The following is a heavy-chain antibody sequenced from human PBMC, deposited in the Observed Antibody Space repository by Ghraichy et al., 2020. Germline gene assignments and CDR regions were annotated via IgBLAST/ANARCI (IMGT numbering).Heavy chain of an antibody. D-gene: IGHD2-2*01. CDR2: IIPILGIA. Sequence: SVKVSCKASGGTFSSYAISWVRQAPGQGLEWMGRIIPILGIANYAQKFQGRVTITADKSTSTAYMELSSLRSEDTAVYYCADGARYCSSTSCYSLDYWGQGTLVTVSS. CDR1: GGTFSSYA. CDR3: ADGARYCSSTSCYSLDY. J-gene: IGHJ4*02. V-gene: IGHV1-69*04.